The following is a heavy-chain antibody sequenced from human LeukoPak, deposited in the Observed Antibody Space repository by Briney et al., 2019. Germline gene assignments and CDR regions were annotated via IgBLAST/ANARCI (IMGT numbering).Heavy chain of an antibody. CDR1: GGSIRNYY. Sequence: PAETLSLTCTVSGGSIRNYYWGWIRQPPGKRLEWIGYMSYSGSGNYNPSLKSRVTISVDTSKNQISLKLSSVTAAGTALYYCARGNGAGSYYTYSSFDYWGQGILVTVSS. CDR3: ARGNGAGSYYTYSSFDY. CDR2: MSYSGSG. V-gene: IGHV4-59*01. D-gene: IGHD3-10*01. J-gene: IGHJ4*02.